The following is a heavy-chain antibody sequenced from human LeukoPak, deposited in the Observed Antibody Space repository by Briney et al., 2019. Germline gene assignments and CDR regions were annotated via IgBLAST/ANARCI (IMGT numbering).Heavy chain of an antibody. CDR2: ITNTDTFR. J-gene: IGHJ4*02. CDR1: GFSFNTFS. D-gene: IGHD2-8*02. V-gene: IGHV3-21*01. CDR3: ARGGWWGDFDY. Sequence: GGSLRPSCAASGFSFNTFSMNWVRQAPGKGLEWVSSITNTDTFRYYADSVKGRFTISRDNAKNALFLQMDSLRADDTAVYYCARGGWWGDFDYWGQGTLITVSS.